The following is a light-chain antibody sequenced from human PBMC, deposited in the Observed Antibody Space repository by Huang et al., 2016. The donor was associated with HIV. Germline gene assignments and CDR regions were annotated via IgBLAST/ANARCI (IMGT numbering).Light chain of an antibody. CDR2: GAA. Sequence: EIVMTQSPTTLSVSPGERAALSCRASQSVGNKLAWYQQKPGQAPRLLIYGAATRVTDIPARFSGSGSGTEFTLTISSLQSEDVAVYYCQQYNNRPPWTFGQGTKVEIK. CDR3: QQYNNRPPWT. CDR1: QSVGNK. J-gene: IGKJ1*01. V-gene: IGKV3-15*01.